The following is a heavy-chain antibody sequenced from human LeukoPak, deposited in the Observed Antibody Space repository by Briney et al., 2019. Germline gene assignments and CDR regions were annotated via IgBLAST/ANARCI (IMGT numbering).Heavy chain of an antibody. CDR2: IQSTTDGGAT. V-gene: IGHV3-15*01. CDR3: TTRGDDYVWGSYRRYDY. CDR1: GFTFSSYA. D-gene: IGHD3-16*01. J-gene: IGHJ4*02. Sequence: PGGSLRLSCAASGFTFSSYAMSWVRQAPGKGLEWVGRIQSTTDGGATDYAAPVKGRFTISRDDSKNTLYLQMNSLKTEDTAVYYCTTRGDDYVWGSYRRYDYWGQGTLVTVSS.